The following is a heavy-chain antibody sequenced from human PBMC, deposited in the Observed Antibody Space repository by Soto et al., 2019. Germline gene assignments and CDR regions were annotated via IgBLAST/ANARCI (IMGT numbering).Heavy chain of an antibody. J-gene: IGHJ6*02. D-gene: IGHD3-10*01. V-gene: IGHV4-61*08. CDR3: AGSPNYYYYGFDV. Sequence: SETLSLTCTVSGGSVSSGDYFWSWLRQSPGKRLEWIAYIYYSGSTNYNPSLKSRATISVDTSKSQVSLTLTSMTAADAALYYCAGSPNYYYYGFDVWGQGAAVTVSS. CDR1: GGSVSSGDYF. CDR2: IYYSGST.